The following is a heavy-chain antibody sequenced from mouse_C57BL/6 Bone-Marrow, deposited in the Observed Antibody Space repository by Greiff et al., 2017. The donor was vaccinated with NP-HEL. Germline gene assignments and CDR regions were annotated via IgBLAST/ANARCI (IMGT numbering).Heavy chain of an antibody. J-gene: IGHJ1*03. Sequence: EVQLVESGGGLVKPGGSLKLSCAASGFTFSSYAMSWVRQTPEKRLEWVATISDGGSYTYYPDNVKGRFTISRDNAKNNLYLQMSHLKSEDTAMYYCARVLYYYGSSYEGWYFDVWGTGTTVTVSS. CDR2: ISDGGSYT. CDR1: GFTFSSYA. V-gene: IGHV5-4*01. D-gene: IGHD1-1*01. CDR3: ARVLYYYGSSYEGWYFDV.